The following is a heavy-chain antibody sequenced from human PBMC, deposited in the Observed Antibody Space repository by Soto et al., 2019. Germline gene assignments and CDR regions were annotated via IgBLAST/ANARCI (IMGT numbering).Heavy chain of an antibody. D-gene: IGHD3-22*01. CDR2: IYSGGST. J-gene: IGHJ3*02. CDR1: GFTVSSNY. Sequence: PGGSLRLSCAAYGFTVSSNYMSWVRQAPGKGLEWVSVIYSGGSTYYADSVKGRFTISRDNSKNTLYLQMNSLRAEDTAVYYCARGFPYYYDSSGESDAFDIWGQGTMVTVSS. CDR3: ARGFPYYYDSSGESDAFDI. V-gene: IGHV3-53*01.